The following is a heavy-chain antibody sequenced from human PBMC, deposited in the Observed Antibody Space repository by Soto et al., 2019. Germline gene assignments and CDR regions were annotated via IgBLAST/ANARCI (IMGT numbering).Heavy chain of an antibody. CDR1: GYTLTELS. CDR3: ATSLIAARRGGSWFDP. D-gene: IGHD6-6*01. V-gene: IGHV1-24*01. CDR2: FDPEDGET. J-gene: IGHJ5*02. Sequence: ASVKVSCKVSGYTLTELSMHWVRQAPGKGLEWMGGFDPEDGETIYAQKFQGRVTMTEDTSTDTAYMELSSLRSEDTAVYYCATSLIAARRGGSWFDPWGQGTLVTVYS.